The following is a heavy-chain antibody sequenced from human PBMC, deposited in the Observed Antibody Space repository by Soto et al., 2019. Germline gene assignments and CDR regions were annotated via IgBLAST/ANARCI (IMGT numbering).Heavy chain of an antibody. CDR3: ARDLGTYYYAMDV. D-gene: IGHD3-16*01. CDR2: INHSEST. Sequence: SETLSLTCAVYGGSFSGYYWSWIRQPPGKGLEWIGEINHSESTKYNPSLKSRVTISGDTSKDQFSLKLTSVTAADTAVYYCARDLGTYYYAMDVWGQGTTVTVSS. CDR1: GGSFSGYY. J-gene: IGHJ6*02. V-gene: IGHV4-34*01.